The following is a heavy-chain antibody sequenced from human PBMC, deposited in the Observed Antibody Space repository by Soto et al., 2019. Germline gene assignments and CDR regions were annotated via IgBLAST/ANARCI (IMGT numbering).Heavy chain of an antibody. D-gene: IGHD1-1*01. CDR2: ISWNSGSI. V-gene: IGHV3-9*01. Sequence: GGSLRLSCAASGFTFDDYAMHWVRQAPGKGLEWVSGISWNSGSIGYADSVKGRFTISRDNAKNSLYLQMNSLRAEDTALYYCAKGVESHYYSGMDVWGQGTTVPVSS. J-gene: IGHJ6*02. CDR3: AKGVESHYYSGMDV. CDR1: GFTFDDYA.